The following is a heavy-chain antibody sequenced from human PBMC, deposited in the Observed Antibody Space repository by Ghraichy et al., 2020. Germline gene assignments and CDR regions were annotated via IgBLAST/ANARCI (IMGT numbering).Heavy chain of an antibody. CDR1: GGSFSGYY. CDR2: INHSGST. J-gene: IGHJ4*02. CDR3: ARGGSAIFGVVIIRGYYFDY. D-gene: IGHD3-3*01. Sequence: SETLSLTCAVYGGSFSGYYWSWIRQPPGKGLEWIGEINHSGSTNYNPSLKSRVTISVDTSKNQFSLKLSSVTAADTAVYYCARGGSAIFGVVIIRGYYFDYWGQGTLVTVSS. V-gene: IGHV4-34*01.